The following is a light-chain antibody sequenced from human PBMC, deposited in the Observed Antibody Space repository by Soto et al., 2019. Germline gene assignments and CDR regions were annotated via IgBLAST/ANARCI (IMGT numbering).Light chain of an antibody. CDR3: HQYNYWPPT. J-gene: IGKJ1*01. V-gene: IGKV3-15*01. CDR1: QSITSS. Sequence: IGMTQSPAPPALSSGGKAPLSCMASQSITSSLAWYQQKPGQAPRLLMYGASTRATGIPARFSGSGSGTEFTLTISSLQSEDFAVYYCHQYNYWPPTFGQGTKVAIK. CDR2: GAS.